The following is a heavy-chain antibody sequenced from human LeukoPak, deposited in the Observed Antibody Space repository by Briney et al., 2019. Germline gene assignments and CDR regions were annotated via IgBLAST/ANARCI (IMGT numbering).Heavy chain of an antibody. J-gene: IGHJ4*02. Sequence: SETLSLTCAVYGGSFSGYYWSWMRQPPGKGLECIGEINHSGSTNYNPSLKSRVTISVDTSKNQFSLKLSSVTAADTAVYYCARGGRWLQLKGDFDYWGQGTLVTVSS. CDR2: INHSGST. D-gene: IGHD5-24*01. CDR1: GGSFSGYY. V-gene: IGHV4-34*01. CDR3: ARGGRWLQLKGDFDY.